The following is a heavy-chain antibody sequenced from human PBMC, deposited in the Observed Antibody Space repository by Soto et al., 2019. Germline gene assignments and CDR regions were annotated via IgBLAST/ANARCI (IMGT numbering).Heavy chain of an antibody. CDR3: ARDKERQRLGGNYYYAMDI. J-gene: IGHJ6*02. V-gene: IGHV1-69*05. D-gene: IGHD5-12*01. Sequence: QVQLVQSGAEVKKPGSSVKVSCKASGGTFNTFAISWVRQAPGQGFEWLGGIIPIFRTPDYAQKFQGRVTXXXAXXASTAYLELSSLRSEDTAVYYCARDKERQRLGGNYYYAMDIWGQGTTVTVSS. CDR1: GGTFNTFA. CDR2: IIPIFRTP.